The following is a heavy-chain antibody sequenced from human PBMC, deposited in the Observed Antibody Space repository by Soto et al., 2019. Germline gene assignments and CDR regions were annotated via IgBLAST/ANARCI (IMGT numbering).Heavy chain of an antibody. CDR3: ARDPGYSFGNT. D-gene: IGHD5-18*01. Sequence: SVKVSCKASGGTFSTSSINWVRQAPGQRPEWMGNILPIFGTADYAQNFRGRVSITADKSTSTAYMELSSLRSEDTAVYYCARDPGYSFGNTWGQGTLVTVSS. CDR2: ILPIFGTA. V-gene: IGHV1-69*06. CDR1: GGTFSTSS. J-gene: IGHJ5*02.